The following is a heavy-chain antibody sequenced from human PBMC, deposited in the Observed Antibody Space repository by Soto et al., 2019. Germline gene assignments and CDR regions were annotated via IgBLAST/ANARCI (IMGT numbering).Heavy chain of an antibody. CDR3: VSGDYDSRYYFDY. V-gene: IGHV3-74*01. Sequence: GGSLRLSCAASGLPFSTYWMHWVRQAPGKGLMWVSRINGDGSTTSYADSVRGRFTISRDNAKSTLYLQMNSLRAEDTAVYYCVSGDYDSRYYFDYWGQGTLVTVSS. CDR1: GLPFSTYW. J-gene: IGHJ4*02. CDR2: INGDGSTT. D-gene: IGHD3-22*01.